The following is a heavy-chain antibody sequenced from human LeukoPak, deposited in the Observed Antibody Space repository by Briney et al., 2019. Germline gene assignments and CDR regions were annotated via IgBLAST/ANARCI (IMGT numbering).Heavy chain of an antibody. CDR3: ATSRLLTGYYPFDY. CDR1: GGTFSSYA. D-gene: IGHD3-9*01. V-gene: IGHV1-69*06. Sequence: GASVKVSCKASGGTFSSYAISWVRQAPGQGLEWMGGIIPIFGTANYAQKFQGRVTMTEDTSTDTAYMELSSLRSEDTAVYYCATSRLLTGYYPFDYWGQGTLVTVSS. CDR2: IIPIFGTA. J-gene: IGHJ4*02.